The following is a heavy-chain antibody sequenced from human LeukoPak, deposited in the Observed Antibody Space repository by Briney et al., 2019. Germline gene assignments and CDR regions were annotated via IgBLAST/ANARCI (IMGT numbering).Heavy chain of an antibody. Sequence: SETLSLTCAVYGGSFSGYYWSWIRQPPGKGLEWIGEINHSGSTNYNPSLKSRVTISVDTSKNQFSLKLNSVTAADTAVYYCASMPSRTSGWYLWDFDYWGQGSLVTVSS. CDR1: GGSFSGYY. CDR2: INHSGST. J-gene: IGHJ4*02. V-gene: IGHV4-34*01. CDR3: ASMPSRTSGWYLWDFDY. D-gene: IGHD6-19*01.